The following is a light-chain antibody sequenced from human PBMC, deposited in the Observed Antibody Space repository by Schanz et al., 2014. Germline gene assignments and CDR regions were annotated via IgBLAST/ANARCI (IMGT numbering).Light chain of an antibody. Sequence: QSALTQPPSASGSPGQSVTFSCTGTSSDVGGYNYVSWYQQHPGKAPKLMIYEVSNRPSGVSNRFSGSKSGNTASLTISGLQAEDEADYYCSSYTSNSTPVVFGGGTKLTVL. V-gene: IGLV2-14*01. CDR3: SSYTSNSTPVV. CDR1: SSDVGGYNY. J-gene: IGLJ2*01. CDR2: EVS.